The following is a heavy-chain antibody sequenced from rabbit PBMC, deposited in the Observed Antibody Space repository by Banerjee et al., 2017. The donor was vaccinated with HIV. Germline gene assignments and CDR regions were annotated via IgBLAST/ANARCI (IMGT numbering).Heavy chain of an antibody. V-gene: IGHV1S40*01. Sequence: QSLEESGGDLVKPGASRTVTCTASGLAFSSSNDMCWVRQAPGKGLEWIGCIHTGSGSTYYASWAKGRFTISKTSSTTVTLQMTSLTDADTATYFCGRDRGVGYDLNLWGPGTLVTVS. CDR3: GRDRGVGYDLNL. J-gene: IGHJ6*01. CDR2: IHTGSGST. CDR1: GLAFSSSND. D-gene: IGHD6-1*01.